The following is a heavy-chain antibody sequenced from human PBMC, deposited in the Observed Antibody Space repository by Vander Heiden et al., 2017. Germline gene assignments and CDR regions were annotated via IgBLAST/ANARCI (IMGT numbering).Heavy chain of an antibody. CDR1: GFTFDDYA. CDR2: ISWNSGRI. CDR3: AKDLSGSYYFYYYGMDV. J-gene: IGHJ6*02. V-gene: IGHV3-9*01. D-gene: IGHD3-10*01. Sequence: EVQLVESGGGLVQPGRSLSLSCAASGFTFDDYAMHWVRQAPGKGLEWVSGISWNSGRIGYADAVKGRFTVSRDNAKNSLYLQMNSLRAEDTALYYCAKDLSGSYYFYYYGMDVWGQGTTVTVSS.